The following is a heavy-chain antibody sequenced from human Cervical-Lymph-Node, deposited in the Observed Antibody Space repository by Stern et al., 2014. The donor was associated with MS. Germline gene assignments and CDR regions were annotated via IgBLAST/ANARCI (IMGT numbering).Heavy chain of an antibody. CDR3: ARSNGYDLGDH. J-gene: IGHJ4*02. D-gene: IGHD5-12*01. CDR2: INPNLGET. Sequence: MQLVESGAGVMKPGASVKVSCKASGYSFTGYYIDWVRQAPGQGLEWMGRINPNLGETNYAHNFQGRVTMTRDTSTNTAYMELSRLKSDDTAVFYCARSNGYDLGDHWGQGTLVTVSS. CDR1: GYSFTGYY. V-gene: IGHV1-2*06.